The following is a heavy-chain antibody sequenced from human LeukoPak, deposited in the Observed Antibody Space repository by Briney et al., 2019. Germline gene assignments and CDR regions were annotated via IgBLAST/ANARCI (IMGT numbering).Heavy chain of an antibody. CDR3: ARSRAIAVAGQSWFDP. Sequence: SETLSLTCTVSGGSISSYYWSWIRQPARQGLEWIGRIYTSGSTNYNPSLKRRVTMPVDTSKNQFSLKLSSVTAADTAVYYCARSRAIAVAGQSWFDPGGQGTLVTVSA. J-gene: IGHJ5*02. CDR2: IYTSGST. V-gene: IGHV4-4*07. D-gene: IGHD6-19*01. CDR1: GGSISSYY.